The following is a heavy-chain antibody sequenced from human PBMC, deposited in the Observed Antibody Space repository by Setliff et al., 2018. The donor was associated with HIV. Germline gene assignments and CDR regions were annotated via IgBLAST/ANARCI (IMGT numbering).Heavy chain of an antibody. Sequence: GSLRLSCAASGFTFSTYGMSWVRQTPGKGLEWVSGITASGPNTYYTDSVKGRFTISRDNSKNTLYLQMNSLGDEDTAVYYCAKAVAQQFVSFFDHWGQGTLVTVSS. J-gene: IGHJ4*02. CDR3: AKAVAQQFVSFFDH. CDR1: GFTFSTYG. D-gene: IGHD6-6*01. V-gene: IGHV3-23*01. CDR2: ITASGPNT.